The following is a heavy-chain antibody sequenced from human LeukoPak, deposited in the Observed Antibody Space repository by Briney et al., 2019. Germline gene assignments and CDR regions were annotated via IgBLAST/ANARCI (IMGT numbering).Heavy chain of an antibody. J-gene: IGHJ4*02. CDR1: GFTFSSYS. V-gene: IGHV3-21*01. D-gene: IGHD7-27*01. CDR2: ISSSSSYI. Sequence: GGSLRLSCAASGFTFSSYSMNWVRQAPGKGLEWVSSISSSSSYIYYADSVKGRFTISRDNAKNSLYLQMNSLRAEDTAVYYCARDLFTGDRGYYFDYWGQGNLVTVSS. CDR3: ARDLFTGDRGYYFDY.